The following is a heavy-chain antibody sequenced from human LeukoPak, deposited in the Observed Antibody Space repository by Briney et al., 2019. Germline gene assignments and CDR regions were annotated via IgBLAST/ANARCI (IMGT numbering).Heavy chain of an antibody. CDR2: INPNSGGA. Sequence: ASVKVSCKASGYIFSGYYMHWLRQAPGQGLEWMGWINPNSGGADYAQKFQGRVTMTRDTSISTAYMALSRLRSDDTAVYYCAKGPPEYCSGGSCHSGRNWIDPRGQGTLVTVSS. J-gene: IGHJ5*02. CDR3: AKGPPEYCSGGSCHSGRNWIDP. D-gene: IGHD2-15*01. V-gene: IGHV1-2*02. CDR1: GYIFSGYY.